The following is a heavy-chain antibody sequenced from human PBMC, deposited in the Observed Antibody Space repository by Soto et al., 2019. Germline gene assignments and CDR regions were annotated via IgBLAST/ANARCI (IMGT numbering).Heavy chain of an antibody. CDR3: ARARPYHYDSSGYYRARQGSSVDY. CDR1: GGSFSGYY. V-gene: IGHV4-34*01. Sequence: SETLSLTCAVYGGSFSGYYWSWIRQPPGKGLEWIGEINHSGSTNYNPSLKSRVTISVDTSKNQFSLKLSSVTAADTAVYYCARARPYHYDSSGYYRARQGSSVDYWGQGTLVTVSS. J-gene: IGHJ4*02. D-gene: IGHD3-22*01. CDR2: INHSGST.